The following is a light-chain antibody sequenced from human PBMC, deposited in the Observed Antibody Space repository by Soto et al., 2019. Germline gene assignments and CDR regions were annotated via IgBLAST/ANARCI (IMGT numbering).Light chain of an antibody. J-gene: IGLJ1*01. CDR3: CSYTSSSTPWV. CDR1: SSDVGGYNY. CDR2: DVS. V-gene: IGLV2-14*03. Sequence: QSVLPQPASVSGSPGQSITISCTGTSSDVGGYNYVSWYQQHPGKAPKLMSYDVSDRPSGVSNRFSASKSGNTASLTISGLQAEDEADYYCCSYTSSSTPWVFGTGTKVTVL.